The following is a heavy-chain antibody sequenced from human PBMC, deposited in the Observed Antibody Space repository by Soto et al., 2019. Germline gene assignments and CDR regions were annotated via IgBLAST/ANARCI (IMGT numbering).Heavy chain of an antibody. V-gene: IGHV4-30-4*01. J-gene: IGHJ4*02. D-gene: IGHD3-10*01. CDR3: ARGIGVFDS. CDR1: GDSISTYDYY. Sequence: QVQLQESGPGLVKPSQTLSLTCTVSGDSISTYDYYWSWFRQPPGGGLQWIGYIYYSGTTYYNPSLKSRVTLSMDTSKNQFSLRLSSVTAADTAVYYCARGIGVFDSWGQGNLVTVSS. CDR2: IYYSGTT.